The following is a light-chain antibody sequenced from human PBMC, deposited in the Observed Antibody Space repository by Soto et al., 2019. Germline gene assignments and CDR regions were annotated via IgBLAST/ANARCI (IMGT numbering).Light chain of an antibody. V-gene: IGLV1-44*01. CDR3: AAWDDSLNGPV. J-gene: IGLJ3*02. CDR2: NNY. CDR1: RTNIGSNT. Sequence: QSVLTQPPSASGTPGQRVTISCSGSRTNIGSNTVNWYQQLPGTAPSLLIYNNYYRPSGVTDRISASKSGTSASLAISGLQSEDEADYYCAAWDDSLNGPVFGGGTKVTVL.